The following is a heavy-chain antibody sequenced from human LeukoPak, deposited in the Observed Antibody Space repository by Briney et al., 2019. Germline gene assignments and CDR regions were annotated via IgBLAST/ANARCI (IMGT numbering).Heavy chain of an antibody. V-gene: IGHV3-48*04. Sequence: GGSLRLSCAASGFTFSSYSMNWIRQTPGKGLEWIAHISGGGDTIEYTDSMKGRFTISRDNAKNSLFLQMDSLRVEDTAIYFCARAMISAMITLDAWVQGTPVTVSA. CDR1: GFTFSSYS. J-gene: IGHJ5*02. D-gene: IGHD3-16*01. CDR2: ISGGGDTI. CDR3: ARAMISAMITLDA.